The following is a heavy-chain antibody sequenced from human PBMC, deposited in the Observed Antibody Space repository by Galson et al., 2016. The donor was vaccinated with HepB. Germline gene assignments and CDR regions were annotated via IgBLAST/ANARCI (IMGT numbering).Heavy chain of an antibody. J-gene: IGHJ5*02. CDR1: GYPFTNHA. Sequence: SVKVSCKASGYPFTNHAIHWVRQAPGQGLEWMGWISAANGERQYAEKFKGRVTFSRDTSASTADMELSSLTSQDTAVFYCTRALSSTGDWFGPWGQGTRVSVSS. CDR3: TRALSSTGDWFGP. V-gene: IGHV1-3*01. D-gene: IGHD7-27*01. CDR2: ISAANGER.